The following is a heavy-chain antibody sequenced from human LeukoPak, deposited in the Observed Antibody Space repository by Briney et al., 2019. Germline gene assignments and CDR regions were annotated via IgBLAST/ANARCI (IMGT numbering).Heavy chain of an antibody. J-gene: IGHJ3*02. CDR2: INHSGST. CDR3: AREGGKKRFCSSTSCYGLGAFDI. CDR1: GGSFSGYY. D-gene: IGHD2-2*01. V-gene: IGHV4-34*01. Sequence: SETLSLTCAVYGGSFSGYYWSWIRQPPGKGLEWIGEINHSGSTNYNPSLKSRVTISVDTSKNQFPLKLSSVTAADTAVYYCAREGGKKRFCSSTSCYGLGAFDIWGQGTMVTVSS.